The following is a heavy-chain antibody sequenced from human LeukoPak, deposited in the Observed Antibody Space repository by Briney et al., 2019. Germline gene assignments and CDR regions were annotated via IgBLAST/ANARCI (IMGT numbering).Heavy chain of an antibody. Sequence: SQTLSLTCTVSGGSISSGSYYWSWIRQHPGKGLEWIGYIYYSGSTYNNPSLKSRVTISLDTSKNQFSLKLNSVTAADTAVYYCARVRVAENWFDPWGQGTLVTASS. CDR1: GGSISSGSYY. CDR2: IYYSGST. D-gene: IGHD3-3*01. J-gene: IGHJ5*02. V-gene: IGHV4-31*03. CDR3: ARVRVAENWFDP.